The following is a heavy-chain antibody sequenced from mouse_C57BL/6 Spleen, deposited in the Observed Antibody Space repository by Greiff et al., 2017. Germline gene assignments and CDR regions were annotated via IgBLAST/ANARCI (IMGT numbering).Heavy chain of an antibody. V-gene: IGHV7-1*01. D-gene: IGHD2-4*01. Sequence: EVQGVESGGGLVQSGRSLRLSCATSGFTFSDFYMEWVRQAPGKGLEWIAASRNKANDYTTEYSASVKGRFIVSRDTSQSILYLQMNALRAEDTAIYYCARDEGLRGAMDYWGQGTSVTVSS. CDR3: ARDEGLRGAMDY. CDR1: GFTFSDFY. J-gene: IGHJ4*01. CDR2: SRNKANDYTT.